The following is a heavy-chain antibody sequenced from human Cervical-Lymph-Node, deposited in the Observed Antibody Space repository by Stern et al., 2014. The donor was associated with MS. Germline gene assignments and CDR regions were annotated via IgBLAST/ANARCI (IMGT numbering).Heavy chain of an antibody. J-gene: IGHJ4*02. CDR2: IYPGASET. D-gene: IGHD1-14*01. CDR3: ARQTTAWASDV. Sequence: EDQLVESGAELIRPGESLKISCKGSGFKFSIYWIAWVRQMPGKGLEWMGIIYPGASETRYRPSFQRQVTMSADKSTSTAYLQWSSLNASDTAMYFCARQTTAWASDVWGQGTLVTVSS. CDR1: GFKFSIYW. V-gene: IGHV5-51*01.